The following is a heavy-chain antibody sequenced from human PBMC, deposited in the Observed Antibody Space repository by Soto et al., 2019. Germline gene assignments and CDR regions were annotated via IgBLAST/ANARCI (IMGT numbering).Heavy chain of an antibody. CDR1: GGSITSIPYY. Sequence: PSETLSLTCTVSGGSITSIPYYWNWVRQHPGKGLEWIGSISYSGSTYSNSSLKSRITISLDTSKNQFSLNLNSVTAADTAVYYCARQPLHRVGSSISTLDIWGQGTMVTVSS. V-gene: IGHV4-31*03. CDR2: ISYSGST. D-gene: IGHD1-26*01. CDR3: ARQPLHRVGSSISTLDI. J-gene: IGHJ3*02.